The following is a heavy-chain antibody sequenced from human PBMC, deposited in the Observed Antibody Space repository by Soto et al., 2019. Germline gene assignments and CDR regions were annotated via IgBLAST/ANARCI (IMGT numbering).Heavy chain of an antibody. CDR3: ARLPGVRGVFDGFNV. CDR1: GYSFAGYW. V-gene: IGHV5-51*01. J-gene: IGHJ3*01. Sequence: VGSLTISWKVSGYSFAGYWIGWVRQIPGKGLDWMGVIYPGDSDTRYSPSFHGQVTISADKSISTAYLQWSSLKASDTAMYFCARLPGVRGVFDGFNVWGQGTMVTVSS. CDR2: IYPGDSDT. D-gene: IGHD3-10*01.